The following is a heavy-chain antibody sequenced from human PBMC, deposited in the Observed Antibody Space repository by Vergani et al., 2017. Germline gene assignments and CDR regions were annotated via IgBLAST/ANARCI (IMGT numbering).Heavy chain of an antibody. V-gene: IGHV3-23*01. CDR3: AEDHSGYDYWYFDY. CDR2: ISGSGCST. D-gene: IGHD5-12*01. Sequence: EVQLLESGGGLVQPGGSLRLSCVASGFTFSTYAMSWVSQAPGKGLEWVSGISGSGCSTDYTDSVKGRFTISRDISKNRLYLQMNSLRAEDTAVYYCAEDHSGYDYWYFDYWGQGTLVTVSS. J-gene: IGHJ4*02. CDR1: GFTFSTYA.